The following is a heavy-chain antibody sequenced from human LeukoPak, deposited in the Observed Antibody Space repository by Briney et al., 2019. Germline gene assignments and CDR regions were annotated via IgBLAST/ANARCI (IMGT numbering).Heavy chain of an antibody. CDR1: GGSFSGYY. V-gene: IGHV4-34*01. D-gene: IGHD2-15*01. CDR2: INHSGST. CDR3: ARRRVVVVAATVPSLKRYWYFDV. J-gene: IGHJ2*01. Sequence: PSETLSLTCAVYGGSFSGYYWSWIRQPPGKGLEWIGEINHSGSTNYNPSLKRRVTISVDTSKNQFSLKLSSVTAADTAVYYCARRRVVVVAATVPSLKRYWYFDVWGRGTLVTVSS.